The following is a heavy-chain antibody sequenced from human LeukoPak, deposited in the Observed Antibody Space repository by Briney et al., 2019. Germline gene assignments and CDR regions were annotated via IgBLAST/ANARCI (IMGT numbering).Heavy chain of an antibody. CDR1: GGYISSYY. J-gene: IGHJ4*02. D-gene: IGHD6-13*01. CDR2: IYYSGST. V-gene: IGHV4-59*01. CDR3: ARGEQQLVPDY. Sequence: SETLSLTCTVSGGYISSYYWSWIRQPPGKGLEWIGYIYYSGSTNYNPSLKSRVTISVDTSKNQFSLKLSSVTAADTAVYYCARGEQQLVPDYWGQGTLVTVSS.